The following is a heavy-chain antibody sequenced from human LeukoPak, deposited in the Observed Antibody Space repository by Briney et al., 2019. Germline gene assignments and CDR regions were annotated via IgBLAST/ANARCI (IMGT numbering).Heavy chain of an antibody. CDR2: IYSGGST. CDR1: GFTFSSYG. Sequence: GRSLRLSCAASGFTFSSYGMHWVRQAPGKGLEWVSVIYSGGSTYYADSVKGRFTISRDNSKNTLYLQMNSLRAEDTAVYYCARGYSYGLDYWGQGTLVTVPS. J-gene: IGHJ4*02. V-gene: IGHV3-NL1*01. D-gene: IGHD5-18*01. CDR3: ARGYSYGLDY.